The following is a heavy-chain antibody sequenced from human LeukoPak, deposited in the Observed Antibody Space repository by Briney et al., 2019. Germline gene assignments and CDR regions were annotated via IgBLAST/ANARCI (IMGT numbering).Heavy chain of an antibody. J-gene: IGHJ4*02. CDR2: ITSISTYI. CDR3: ARERSGWPLAD. V-gene: IGHV3-21*01. Sequence: GGSLRPSCAASGFTFSGYSMNWVRQAPGKGLEWVSSITSISTYIYNADSVKGRFTISRDNANNSLYLEMNSLRAEDTAVYYCARERSGWPLADWGQGTLVTVSS. D-gene: IGHD6-19*01. CDR1: GFTFSGYS.